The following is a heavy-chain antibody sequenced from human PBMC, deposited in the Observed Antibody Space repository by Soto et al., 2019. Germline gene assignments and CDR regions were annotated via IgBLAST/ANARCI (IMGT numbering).Heavy chain of an antibody. CDR2: IYYSGST. D-gene: IGHD6-13*01. CDR1: GGSISSYY. V-gene: IGHV4-59*01. J-gene: IGHJ4*02. CDR3: ARNATGIAALYYFDY. Sequence: PSETLSLTCTVSGGSISSYYWSWIRQPPGKGLEWIGYIYYSGSTNYNPSLKSRVTISVDTSKNQFSLKLSSVTAADTAVYYCARNATGIAALYYFDYWGQGTLVTVSS.